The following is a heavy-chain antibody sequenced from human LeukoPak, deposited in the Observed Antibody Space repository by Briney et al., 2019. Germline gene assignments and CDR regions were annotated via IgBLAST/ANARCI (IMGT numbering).Heavy chain of an antibody. CDR2: INPSGGTT. J-gene: IGHJ4*02. Sequence: GASVKVSCKASGYTFTSYHMHWVRQAPGQGLEWMGIINPSGGTTNYAQKFRGRVTMTRDMSTSTVYMELSSLRSDDTAVYYCAREGDSSGYTTDYWGQGTLVTVSS. CDR1: GYTFTSYH. D-gene: IGHD3-22*01. CDR3: AREGDSSGYTTDY. V-gene: IGHV1-46*01.